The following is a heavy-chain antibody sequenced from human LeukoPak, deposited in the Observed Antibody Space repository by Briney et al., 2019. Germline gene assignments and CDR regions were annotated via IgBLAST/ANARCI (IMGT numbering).Heavy chain of an antibody. Sequence: GGSLRLSCAASVVTVSTIYMGWVRQAPGKGLDWVSVIYPDGRAYYAESVKGRFTISRDSSENTLFLQMNNLRAEDTAVYYCATLKGWYGEGCFDYWGQGTLVTVSS. CDR3: ATLKGWYGEGCFDY. J-gene: IGHJ4*02. CDR2: IYPDGRA. CDR1: VVTVSTIY. D-gene: IGHD3-10*01. V-gene: IGHV3-53*01.